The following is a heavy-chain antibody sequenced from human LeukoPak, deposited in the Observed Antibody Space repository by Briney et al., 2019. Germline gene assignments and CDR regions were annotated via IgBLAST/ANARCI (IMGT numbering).Heavy chain of an antibody. CDR1: GYTFTSYG. V-gene: IGHV1-18*01. CDR2: ISAYNGNT. J-gene: IGHJ6*02. CDR3: ARETTIFGVVIPMDV. D-gene: IGHD3-3*01. Sequence: EASVKVSCTASGYTFTSYGISWVRQAPGQGLEWMGWISAYNGNTNYAQKLQGRVTMTTDTSTSTAYMELRSLRSDDTAAYYCARETTIFGVVIPMDVWGQGTTVTVSS.